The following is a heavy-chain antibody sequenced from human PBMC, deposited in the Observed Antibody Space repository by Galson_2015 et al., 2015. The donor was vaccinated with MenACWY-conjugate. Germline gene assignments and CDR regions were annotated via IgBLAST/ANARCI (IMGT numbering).Heavy chain of an antibody. Sequence: ETLSLTCTVSGYSISSGYYWGWIRQPPGKGLEWIGSIYHSGSTYYNPSLKSRVTISVDTSKNQFSLKLSSVTAADTAVYYCARDCVRSSTSCYEVAPWGQGTLITVSS. D-gene: IGHD2-2*01. V-gene: IGHV4-38-2*02. J-gene: IGHJ5*02. CDR3: ARDCVRSSTSCYEVAP. CDR2: IYHSGST. CDR1: GYSISSGYY.